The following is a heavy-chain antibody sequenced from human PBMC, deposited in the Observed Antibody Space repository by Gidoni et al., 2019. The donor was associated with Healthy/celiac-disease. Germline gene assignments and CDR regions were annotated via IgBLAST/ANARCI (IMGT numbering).Heavy chain of an antibody. CDR2: IFSNDEK. CDR3: ARIHYRGGSYEDAFDI. CDR1: GFSLSNARMG. J-gene: IGHJ3*02. D-gene: IGHD1-26*01. V-gene: IGHV2-26*01. Sequence: QVTLKESGPVLVKPTETLTLTCTVSGFSLSNARMGVSWIRQPPGKALEWLAHIFSNDEKSYSTSLKSKLTISKDTSKSQVVLTMTNMDPVDTATYYCARIHYRGGSYEDAFDIWGQGTMVTVSS.